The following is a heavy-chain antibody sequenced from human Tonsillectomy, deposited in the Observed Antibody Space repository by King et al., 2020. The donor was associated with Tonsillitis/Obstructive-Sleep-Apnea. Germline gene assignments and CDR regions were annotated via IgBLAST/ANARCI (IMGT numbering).Heavy chain of an antibody. J-gene: IGHJ4*02. CDR2: IYPGDSDA. D-gene: IGHD4-17*01. Sequence: QLVQSGAEVKKPGEYLKISCKGSGYSFTTYWIGWVRQMPGKGLEWMGIIYPGDSDARYSPSFQGQVTISADKSISTAYLQWSSLKASDTAMYYCAREVTVTSTINIFDYWGQGTLVTVSS. CDR3: AREVTVTSTINIFDY. V-gene: IGHV5-51*01. CDR1: GYSFTTYW.